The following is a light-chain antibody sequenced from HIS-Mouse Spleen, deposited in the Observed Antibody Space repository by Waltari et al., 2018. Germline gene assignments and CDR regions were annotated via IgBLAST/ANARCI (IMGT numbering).Light chain of an antibody. CDR3: SSYTSSSYWV. V-gene: IGLV2-14*03. Sequence: QSALTQPASVSGSPGQSITISCTGTSSDVGGYNYVPWYQQHPGKAPKPMIYDVSNRPSGVSNRFSGSKSGNTASLTISGLQAEDEADYYCSSYTSSSYWVFGGGTKLTVL. CDR1: SSDVGGYNY. CDR2: DVS. J-gene: IGLJ3*02.